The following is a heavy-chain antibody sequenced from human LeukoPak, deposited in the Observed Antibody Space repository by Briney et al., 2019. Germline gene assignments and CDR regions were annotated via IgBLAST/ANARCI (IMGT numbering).Heavy chain of an antibody. D-gene: IGHD2-2*02. CDR1: GYSFTSYW. J-gene: IGHJ5*02. CDR3: ARRARDSPYCSSTSCYTSPPNWFDP. CDR2: IYPGDSGT. Sequence: GDSLKISCKGSGYSFTSYWIGWVRQMPGKGLEWMGIIYPGDSGTRYSPSFQGQVTISADKSISTAYLQWSSLKASDTAMYYCARRARDSPYCSSTSCYTSPPNWFDPWGQGTLVTVSS. V-gene: IGHV5-51*01.